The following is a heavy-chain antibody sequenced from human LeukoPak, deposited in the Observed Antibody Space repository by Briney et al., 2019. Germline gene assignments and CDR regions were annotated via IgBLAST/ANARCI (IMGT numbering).Heavy chain of an antibody. V-gene: IGHV3-30-3*01. CDR1: GFTFSSYA. CDR3: ARDNPLYGSGSYSGY. J-gene: IGHJ4*02. D-gene: IGHD3-10*01. Sequence: TGGSLRLSCAASGFTFSSYAMHWVRQAPGKGLEWVAVISYDGSNKYYADSVKGRFTISRDNSKNTLYLQMNSLRAEDTAVYYCARDNPLYGSGSYSGYWGQGTLVTVSS. CDR2: ISYDGSNK.